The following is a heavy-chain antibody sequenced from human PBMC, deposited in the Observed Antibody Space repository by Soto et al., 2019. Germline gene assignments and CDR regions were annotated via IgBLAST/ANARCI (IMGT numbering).Heavy chain of an antibody. J-gene: IGHJ4*02. CDR2: INPSGGST. D-gene: IGHD1-26*01. CDR1: GYTFTNYY. Sequence: ASVKVSCKASGYTFTNYYMHWVRQAPGQGLEWVGIINPSGGSTTYAQRYQGRVTMTGDTSTSTVYMELSSLRTEDTAVYYCARYVSIVGATQGVLYYFDYWGQGTPVTVSS. CDR3: ARYVSIVGATQGVLYYFDY. V-gene: IGHV1-46*01.